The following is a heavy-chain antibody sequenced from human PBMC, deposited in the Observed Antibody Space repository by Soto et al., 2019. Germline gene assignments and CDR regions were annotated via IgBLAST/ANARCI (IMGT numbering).Heavy chain of an antibody. V-gene: IGHV3-74*01. CDR1: GFTVTNYV. Sequence: GGSLRLSCAVSGFTVTNYVMHWVRQAPGKGLVWVSPINHDGGIITYADSVKGRFTISRDNSKNTLYLQMNSLRAEDTAIYYCVLEVRAKSFDHRGQGTLVTVSS. D-gene: IGHD2-15*01. CDR2: INHDGGII. J-gene: IGHJ4*02. CDR3: VLEVRAKSFDH.